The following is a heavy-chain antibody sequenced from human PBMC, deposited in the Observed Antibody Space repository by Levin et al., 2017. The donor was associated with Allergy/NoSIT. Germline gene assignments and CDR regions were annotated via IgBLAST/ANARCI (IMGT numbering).Heavy chain of an antibody. V-gene: IGHV3-30*04. Sequence: GESLKISCVASGFTFSDYAMHWARQAPGRGLEWVAVISYNGNIKYNADSVQGRFTISRSNSNNTLYLQMNSLRVEDTGVYYCARDYWTYTGIRDGTDVWGQGTTVTVSS. CDR1: GFTFSDYA. D-gene: IGHD1-1*01. CDR2: ISYNGNIK. CDR3: ARDYWTYTGIRDGTDV. J-gene: IGHJ6*02.